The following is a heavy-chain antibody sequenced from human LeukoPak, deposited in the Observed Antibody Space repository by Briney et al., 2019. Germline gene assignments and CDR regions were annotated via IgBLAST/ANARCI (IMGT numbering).Heavy chain of an antibody. V-gene: IGHV3-23*01. CDR1: GFTFSNYA. CDR2: ITGSGGGT. D-gene: IGHD1-1*01. J-gene: IGHJ6*03. CDR3: AKDGQLYYYYMDV. Sequence: GGSLRLSCAASGFTFSNYAMSWVRQAPGKGLEWVSGITGSGGGTNYADSVKGRFTISRDNSKNTPYLQMNSLRAEDTAAYYCAKDGQLYYYYMDVWGKGTTVTVSS.